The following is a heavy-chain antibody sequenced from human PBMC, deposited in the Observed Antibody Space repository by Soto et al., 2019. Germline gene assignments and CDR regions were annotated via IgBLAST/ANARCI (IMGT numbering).Heavy chain of an antibody. J-gene: IGHJ6*02. CDR1: GFSLSGTGMR. Sequence: SGPTLVNPTQTLTLTCTVSGFSLSGTGMRVTWIRQPPGKALEWLARIDWEDTKLYSSSLKTRLTISRDTSKNQVVLTMTSMEPADTGTYYCARAFYGMDVWGQGTTVTVSS. CDR2: IDWEDTK. CDR3: ARAFYGMDV. V-gene: IGHV2-70*04.